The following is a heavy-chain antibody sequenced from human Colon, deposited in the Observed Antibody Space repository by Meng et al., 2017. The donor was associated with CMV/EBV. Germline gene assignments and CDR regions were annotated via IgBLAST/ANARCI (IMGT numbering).Heavy chain of an antibody. D-gene: IGHD5-24*01. Sequence: GGSLRLSCAASGFTFSHYGMTWIRQAPGKGLEWVSTISASADVTYYADSVKGRFTISRDNSKSTLFLHMNSLKAEDTAFYYCAKDQVGGGYNILYYFDYWGQGSLVTVSS. J-gene: IGHJ4*02. CDR3: AKDQVGGGYNILYYFDY. CDR1: GFTFSHYG. V-gene: IGHV3-23*01. CDR2: ISASADVT.